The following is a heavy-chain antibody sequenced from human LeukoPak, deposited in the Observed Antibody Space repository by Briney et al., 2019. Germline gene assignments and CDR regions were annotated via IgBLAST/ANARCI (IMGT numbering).Heavy chain of an antibody. CDR2: IYHSGST. D-gene: IGHD1-14*01. Sequence: SETLSLTCAVYGGSFSGYYWSWIRQPPVKGLEWIGYIYHSGSTYYNPSLKSRVTISVDRSKNQFSLKLSSVTAADTAVYYCARDINGLYGMDVWGQGTTVTVSS. V-gene: IGHV4-34*01. CDR3: ARDINGLYGMDV. CDR1: GGSFSGYY. J-gene: IGHJ6*02.